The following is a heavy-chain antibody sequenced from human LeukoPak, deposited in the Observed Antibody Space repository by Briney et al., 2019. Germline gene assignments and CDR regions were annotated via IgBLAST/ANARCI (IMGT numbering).Heavy chain of an antibody. D-gene: IGHD3-22*01. CDR3: ATRPYYDSSGYDY. J-gene: IGHJ4*02. Sequence: GESLKISCKGSGYSFTSYWIGWVRQIPGKGLEWMGIIYPGDSDTRYSPSFQGQVTISADKSISTAYLQWSSLKASDTAMYYCATRPYYDSSGYDYWGQGTLVTVSS. V-gene: IGHV5-51*01. CDR1: GYSFTSYW. CDR2: IYPGDSDT.